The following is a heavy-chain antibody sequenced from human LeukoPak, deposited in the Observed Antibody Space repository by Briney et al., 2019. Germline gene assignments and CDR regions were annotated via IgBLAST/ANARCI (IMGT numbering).Heavy chain of an antibody. Sequence: GRSLRLSCAASGFTFSTYGMHWVRQAPGKGLEWVAVISYDGSNKYYADSVKGRFTISRDNSKNTLYLQMNSLRAEDTAVYYCARDGGYYGMDVWGQGTTVTVSS. CDR1: GFTFSTYG. V-gene: IGHV3-30*19. CDR2: ISYDGSNK. J-gene: IGHJ6*02. CDR3: ARDGGYYGMDV. D-gene: IGHD2-15*01.